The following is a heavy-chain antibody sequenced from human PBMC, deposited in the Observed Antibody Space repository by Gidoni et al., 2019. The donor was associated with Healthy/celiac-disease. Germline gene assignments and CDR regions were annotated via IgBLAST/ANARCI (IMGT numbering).Heavy chain of an antibody. CDR1: GFTFSSYA. CDR2: ISGSGGST. D-gene: IGHD6-13*01. V-gene: IGHV3-23*01. J-gene: IGHJ4*02. CDR3: AKDRSSSWYGGIDY. Sequence: ELLLLESGGGLVQPGGSLSLSFPAPGFTFSSYAMSWVRQAPGKGLEWVSAISGSGGSTYYGDSVKGRFTISRDNSKNTLYLQMNSLRAEDTAVYYCAKDRSSSWYGGIDYWGQGTLVTVSS.